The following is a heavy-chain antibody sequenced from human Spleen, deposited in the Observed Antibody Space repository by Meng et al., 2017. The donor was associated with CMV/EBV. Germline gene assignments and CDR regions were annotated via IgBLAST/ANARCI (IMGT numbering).Heavy chain of an antibody. CDR3: ASGVMERFLEWLLTY. CDR1: GYTFTGYY. Sequence: ASVKVSCKASGYTFTGYYMHWVRQAPGQGLEWMGWINPNSGGTNYAQKFQGRVTMTRDTSISTAYMELTSLRSDDTAVYYCASGVMERFLEWLLTYWGQGTLVTVSS. D-gene: IGHD3-3*01. V-gene: IGHV1-2*02. J-gene: IGHJ4*02. CDR2: INPNSGGT.